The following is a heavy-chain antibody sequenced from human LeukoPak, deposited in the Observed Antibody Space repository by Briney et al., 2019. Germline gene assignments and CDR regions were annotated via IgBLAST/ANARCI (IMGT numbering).Heavy chain of an antibody. Sequence: QSGGSLRLSCAASGFNFSNYWMSWVRQTPGKGLEWVANINRDGSEKYYVDSVEGQFTISRDNAKNSLFLQMNSLRVEDTAVYYCARRRGYSYGRNNYYFDYWDQGTLVTVSS. D-gene: IGHD5-18*01. V-gene: IGHV3-7*03. CDR1: GFNFSNYW. CDR2: INRDGSEK. J-gene: IGHJ4*02. CDR3: ARRRGYSYGRNNYYFDY.